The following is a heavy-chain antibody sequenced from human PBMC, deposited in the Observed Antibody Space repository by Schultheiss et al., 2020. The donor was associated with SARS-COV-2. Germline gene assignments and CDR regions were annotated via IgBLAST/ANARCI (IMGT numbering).Heavy chain of an antibody. Sequence: SVKVSCKASGGTFSSYAISWVRQAPGQGLEWMGGINPNSGGTNYAQKFQGRVTITADESTSTAYMELSSLRSEDTAVYYCAKVVVVPAARTLRAPDYWGQGTLVTVSS. V-gene: IGHV1-69*13. J-gene: IGHJ4*02. CDR1: GGTFSSYA. D-gene: IGHD2-2*01. CDR2: INPNSGGT. CDR3: AKVVVVPAARTLRAPDY.